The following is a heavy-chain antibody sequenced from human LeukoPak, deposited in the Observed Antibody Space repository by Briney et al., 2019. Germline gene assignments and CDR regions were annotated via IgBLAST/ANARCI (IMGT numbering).Heavy chain of an antibody. J-gene: IGHJ6*03. CDR3: ARGSKSITIFGVAQGGYYYYYMDV. V-gene: IGHV1-69*04. CDR2: IIPILGIA. CDR1: GGTFSSYA. D-gene: IGHD3-3*01. Sequence: ASVKVSCKASGGTFSSYAISWVRQAPGQGLEWMGRIIPILGIANYAQKFQGRVTITADKSTSTAYMELSSLRSEDTAVYYCARGSKSITIFGVAQGGYYYYYMDVWGKGTTVTVSS.